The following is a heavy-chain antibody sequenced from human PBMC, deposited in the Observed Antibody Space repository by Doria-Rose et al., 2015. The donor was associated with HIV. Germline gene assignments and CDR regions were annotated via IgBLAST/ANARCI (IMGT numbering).Heavy chain of an antibody. CDR2: IHDIWGT. D-gene: IGHD3-16*01. J-gene: IGHJ6*03. CDR3: ARQTFYYMDV. Sequence: QVQLQESGPGLVKPSETLSLTCTVSGDSINSYYLRWIRQPPGQGLAWIGYIHDIWGTNYNPSLKSRVTISADTSKNQFSLKLSSLTAADTAVYYCARQTFYYMDVWGKGTTVTVSS. CDR1: GDSINSYY. V-gene: IGHV4-59*08.